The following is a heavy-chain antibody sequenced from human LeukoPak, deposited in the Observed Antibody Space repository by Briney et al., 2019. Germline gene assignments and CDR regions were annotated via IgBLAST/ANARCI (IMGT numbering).Heavy chain of an antibody. CDR2: ISYSGST. Sequence: SETLSLTCAVSGYSIINGYDWGWIRQPPGKGLEWIGSISYSGSTYYNPSLKSRVTISVDTSKNHFSLKLSSVTAADTAVYYCATDSNRGILEWFQYWGQGSLVTVSS. J-gene: IGHJ1*01. CDR3: ATDSNRGILEWFQY. CDR1: GYSIINGYD. V-gene: IGHV4-38-2*01. D-gene: IGHD3-3*01.